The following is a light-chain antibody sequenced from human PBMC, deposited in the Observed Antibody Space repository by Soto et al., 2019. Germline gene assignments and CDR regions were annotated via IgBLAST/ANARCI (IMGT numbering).Light chain of an antibody. CDR2: GAS. CDR1: QSVNIN. V-gene: IGKV3D-15*01. Sequence: IVMTQSPATLSVSPGERATLSCRASQSVNINLAWYQQKPGQAPRLLIYGASTRATGIPARSSGSGSGTEFTLAISSLQSEDFAVYFCQQYNSWWTFGQGTKV. CDR3: QQYNSWWT. J-gene: IGKJ1*01.